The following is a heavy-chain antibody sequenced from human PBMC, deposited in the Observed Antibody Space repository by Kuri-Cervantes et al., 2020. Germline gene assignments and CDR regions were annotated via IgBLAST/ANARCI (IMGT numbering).Heavy chain of an antibody. CDR1: GGSISSSSYY. CDR3: ARDYFWGSYRLIDY. V-gene: IGHV4-39*07. J-gene: IGHJ4*02. D-gene: IGHD3-16*02. CDR2: IYYSGST. Sequence: SETLSLTCTVSGGSISSSSYYWGWIRQPPGKGLEWIGSIYYSGSTYYNPSLKSRVTISVDTSKNQFSLKLSSVTAADTAVYYCARDYFWGSYRLIDYWGQGTLVTVSS.